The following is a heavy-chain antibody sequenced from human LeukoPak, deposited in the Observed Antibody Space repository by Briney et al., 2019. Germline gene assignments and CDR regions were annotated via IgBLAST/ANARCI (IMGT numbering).Heavy chain of an antibody. J-gene: IGHJ3*02. CDR1: GGSFSGYY. CDR3: ARVGSPDAFDI. CDR2: INHSGST. D-gene: IGHD3-10*01. V-gene: IGHV4-34*01. Sequence: SETLSLTCAVYGGSFSGYYWSWIRQPPGKGLEWIGEINHSGSTNYNPSLKSRVTISADTSKNQFSLKLSSVTAADTAVYYCARVGSPDAFDIWGQGTMVTVSS.